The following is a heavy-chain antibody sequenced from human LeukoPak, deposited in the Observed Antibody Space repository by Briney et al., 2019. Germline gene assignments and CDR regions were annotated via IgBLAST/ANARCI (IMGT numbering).Heavy chain of an antibody. V-gene: IGHV3-66*01. CDR1: GFTVSSNY. CDR2: IYSGGST. J-gene: IGHJ4*02. D-gene: IGHD5-12*01. Sequence: PGGSLRLSCAASGFTVSSNYMSWVRQAPGKGLEWVSVIYSGGSTYYADSVKGRFTISRDNSKNTLYLQMNSLRAEDTAVYYCTHLYSGYDSYLDYWGQGTLVPVSS. CDR3: THLYSGYDSYLDY.